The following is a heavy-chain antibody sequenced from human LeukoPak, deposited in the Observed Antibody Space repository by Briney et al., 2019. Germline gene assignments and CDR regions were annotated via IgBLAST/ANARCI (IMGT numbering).Heavy chain of an antibody. Sequence: SETLSLTCTVSGGSISSYYWSWIRQPPGKGLEWIGYIYYSGSTNYNPSLKSRVTISADTSKNQFSLKLSSVTAADTAVYYCARSKGWLQSPFDYWGQGTLVTVSS. D-gene: IGHD5-24*01. CDR1: GGSISSYY. V-gene: IGHV4-59*08. CDR3: ARSKGWLQSPFDY. J-gene: IGHJ4*02. CDR2: IYYSGST.